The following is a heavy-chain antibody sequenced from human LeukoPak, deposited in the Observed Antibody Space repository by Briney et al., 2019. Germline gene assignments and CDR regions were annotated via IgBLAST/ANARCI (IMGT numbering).Heavy chain of an antibody. CDR3: ARNPAYCGGDCYSGVGDY. V-gene: IGHV1-69*02. CDR1: GGTFSSYT. Sequence: SVKVSCKASGGTFSSYTISWVRQAPGQGLEWMGRIIPILGIANYAQKFQGRVTITADKSTSTAYMELSSLRSGDTAVYYCARNPAYCGGDCYSGVGDYWGQGTLVTVSS. CDR2: IIPILGIA. D-gene: IGHD2-21*01. J-gene: IGHJ4*02.